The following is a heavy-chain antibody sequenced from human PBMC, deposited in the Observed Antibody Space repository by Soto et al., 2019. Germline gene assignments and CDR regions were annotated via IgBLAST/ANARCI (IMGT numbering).Heavy chain of an antibody. CDR2: ISATGIST. CDR3: ARDKDTSSWTGFDF. Sequence: EAQLLESGGGLIQPGGSLRLSCAASGFTFATYAMSWVRQAPGKGLEWVSAISATGISTHYADSVKGRFTISRDNSANTLSLEMSSLTAEDTAVYYCARDKDTSSWTGFDFWGHGTLVTVSS. D-gene: IGHD1-1*01. CDR1: GFTFATYA. J-gene: IGHJ4*01. V-gene: IGHV3-23*01.